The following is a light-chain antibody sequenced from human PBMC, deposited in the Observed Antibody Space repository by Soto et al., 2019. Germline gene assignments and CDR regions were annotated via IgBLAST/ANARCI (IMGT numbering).Light chain of an antibody. CDR1: QDINNY. Sequence: IQRAQSPSTLSASVGYISTINFRASQDINNYLAWYQQKAGKVPKLLIYSASTLQSGVPSRFSGSGSGTDFTLTISSLQPEDFATYYCQQSYSTTTITFGQGTNWRL. CDR3: QQSYSTTTIT. V-gene: IGKV1-27*01. CDR2: SAS. J-gene: IGKJ5*01.